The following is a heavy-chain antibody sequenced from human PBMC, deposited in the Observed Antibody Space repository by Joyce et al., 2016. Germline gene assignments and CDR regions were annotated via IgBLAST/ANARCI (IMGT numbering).Heavy chain of an antibody. V-gene: IGHV1-3*01. J-gene: IGHJ4*02. CDR2: INAGNGNT. D-gene: IGHD3-10*01. Sequence: QVQLVQSGAEVKKPGASVKVSCKASGYTFTGHPIHWVRQAPGQNLEWMGWINAGNGNTRFAQKFQGRVTVSRNTSANTAYMEVSSLRSEDTAVYYCARGSSALTYFDFWGQGTLVTVSS. CDR1: GYTFTGHP. CDR3: ARGSSALTYFDF.